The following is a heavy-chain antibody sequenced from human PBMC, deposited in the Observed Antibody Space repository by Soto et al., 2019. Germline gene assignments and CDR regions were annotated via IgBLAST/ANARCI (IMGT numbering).Heavy chain of an antibody. Sequence: GGSLRLSCAASGFTFSSYGMHWVRQAPGKGLEWVAVIWYDGSNKYYADSVKGRFTISRDNSKNTLYLQMNSLRAEDTAVYYCARDNHDLRCFDYWGQGTLVTVSS. V-gene: IGHV3-33*01. D-gene: IGHD3-3*01. CDR1: GFTFSSYG. CDR3: ARDNHDLRCFDY. CDR2: IWYDGSNK. J-gene: IGHJ4*02.